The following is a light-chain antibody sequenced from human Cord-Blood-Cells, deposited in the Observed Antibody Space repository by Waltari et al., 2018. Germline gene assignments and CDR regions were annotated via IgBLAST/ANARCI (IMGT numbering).Light chain of an antibody. CDR3: QQYGSSPLT. V-gene: IGKV4-1*01. Sequence: DIVMTQSPDSLAVSLGERATINCKSSQSVLYSSNNKNYLAWYQQKPGQPPKLLISWASTRESGVPDRFSGSGSGTDFTLTISRLEPEDFAVYYCQQYGSSPLTFGGGTK. CDR2: WAS. J-gene: IGKJ4*01. CDR1: QSVLYSSNNKNY.